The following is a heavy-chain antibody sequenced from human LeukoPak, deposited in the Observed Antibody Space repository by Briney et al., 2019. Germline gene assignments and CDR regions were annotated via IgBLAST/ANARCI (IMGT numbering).Heavy chain of an antibody. Sequence: GGSLRLSCAASGFTFSSYWMSWVRQAPGKGLEWVANIRQDGSEKYYVDSVKGRFTISRDNSKNTLYLQMNSLRAEDTAVYYCARDLVSSGYYPDYWGQGTLVTVSS. V-gene: IGHV3-7*01. CDR2: IRQDGSEK. J-gene: IGHJ4*02. D-gene: IGHD3-22*01. CDR1: GFTFSSYW. CDR3: ARDLVSSGYYPDY.